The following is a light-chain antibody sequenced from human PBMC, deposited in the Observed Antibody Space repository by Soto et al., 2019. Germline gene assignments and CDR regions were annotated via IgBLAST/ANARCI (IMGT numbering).Light chain of an antibody. CDR2: GVT. J-gene: IGLJ1*01. Sequence: QSALTQPASVSGSPGQSITISCTGTSSDIGFYNYVSWYQQYPGKAPNLLIYGVTNRPSGVSYRFSGSKSGSTASLTIFGLRDEDEADYYCSSYSTSFFYVFGTGTKLTVL. V-gene: IGLV2-14*03. CDR1: SSDIGFYNY. CDR3: SSYSTSFFYV.